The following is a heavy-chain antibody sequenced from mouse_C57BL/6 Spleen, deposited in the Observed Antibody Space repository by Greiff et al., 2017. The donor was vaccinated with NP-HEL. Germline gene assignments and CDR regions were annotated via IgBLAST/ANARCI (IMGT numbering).Heavy chain of an antibody. CDR3: ARDWDWYFDG. CDR2: ISYDGSN. V-gene: IGHV3-6*01. J-gene: IGHJ1*03. D-gene: IGHD4-1*01. Sequence: EVQLQQSGPGLVKPSPSLSLTCSVTGYSITSGYYWYWIRQFPGNKLEWMGYISYDGSNNYNPSLKNRISITRDTSKNQFFLKLNSVTTEDTATYYCARDWDWYFDGWGTGTTVTVSS. CDR1: GYSITSGYY.